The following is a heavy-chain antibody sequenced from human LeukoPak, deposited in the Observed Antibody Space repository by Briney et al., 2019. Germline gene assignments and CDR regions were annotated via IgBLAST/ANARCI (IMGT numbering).Heavy chain of an antibody. Sequence: PGGSLRLSCAASGFTFSNAWMSWVRQAPGKGLEWVGRIKSKTDGGTTDYAAPVKGRFTISRDDSKNTLYLQMNSLKTEDTAVYYCTTDAKVVCAYYYDSSGYSDDAFDIWGQGTMVTVSS. CDR1: GFTFSNAW. CDR2: IKSKTDGGTT. D-gene: IGHD3-22*01. V-gene: IGHV3-15*01. CDR3: TTDAKVVCAYYYDSSGYSDDAFDI. J-gene: IGHJ3*02.